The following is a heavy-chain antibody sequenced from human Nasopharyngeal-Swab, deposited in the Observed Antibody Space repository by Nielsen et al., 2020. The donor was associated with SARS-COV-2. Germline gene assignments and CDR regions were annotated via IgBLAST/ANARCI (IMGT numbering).Heavy chain of an antibody. CDR3: ARAYDSSGYYSDNWFDP. V-gene: IGHV3-30*03. J-gene: IGHJ5*02. CDR1: GFTFSSYG. Sequence: GESLKISCAASGFTFSSYGMHWVRQAPGKGLEWVAVISYDGSNKYYADSVKGRFTISRDNSKNTLYLQMNSLRAEDTAVYYCARAYDSSGYYSDNWFDPWGQGTLVTVSS. CDR2: ISYDGSNK. D-gene: IGHD3-22*01.